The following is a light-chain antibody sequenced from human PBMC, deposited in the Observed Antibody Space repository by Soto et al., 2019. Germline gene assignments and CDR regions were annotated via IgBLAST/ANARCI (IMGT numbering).Light chain of an antibody. V-gene: IGKV3-15*01. CDR2: AAS. Sequence: EIVMTQSPATLSVSPGERATLSCRASQSVSSSLAWFQQKPGQAPRLLIYAASTRATGIPARFSGSGSGTEFTLTISSLQSEDFAVYYCQQYNMWTGTFGPGTKVDIK. J-gene: IGKJ3*01. CDR3: QQYNMWTGT. CDR1: QSVSSS.